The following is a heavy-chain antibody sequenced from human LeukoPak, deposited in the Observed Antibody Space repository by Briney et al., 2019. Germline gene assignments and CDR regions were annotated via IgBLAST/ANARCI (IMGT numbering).Heavy chain of an antibody. CDR3: ARFSGYYYGAFDY. D-gene: IGHD3-22*01. CDR1: GYSFTSYW. CDR2: IYPGDSDT. Sequence: GESLKISCKGSGYSFTSYWIGWVRLMPGKGLEWMGIIYPGDSDTRYSPSFQGQVTISADKSISTAYLQWSSLKASDAAMYYCARFSGYYYGAFDYWGQGTLVTVSS. V-gene: IGHV5-51*01. J-gene: IGHJ4*02.